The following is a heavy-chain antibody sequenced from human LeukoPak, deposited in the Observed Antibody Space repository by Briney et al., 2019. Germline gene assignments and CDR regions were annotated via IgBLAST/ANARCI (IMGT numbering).Heavy chain of an antibody. J-gene: IGHJ5*02. Sequence: EASVKVSCKASGGTFSSYAISWVRQAPGQGLEWMGGIIPIFGTANYAQKFQGRVTFTGDTSASTAYMELSSLKSEDTAVYYCATVTRGTTLDHWGQGTLVTVSS. D-gene: IGHD4-23*01. V-gene: IGHV1-69*06. CDR3: ATVTRGTTLDH. CDR1: GGTFSSYA. CDR2: IIPIFGTA.